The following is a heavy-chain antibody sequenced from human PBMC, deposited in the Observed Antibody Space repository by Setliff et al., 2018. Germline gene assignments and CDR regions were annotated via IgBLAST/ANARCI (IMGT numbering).Heavy chain of an antibody. V-gene: IGHV4-59*08. D-gene: IGHD1-26*01. CDR2: IYYSGSA. CDR1: GGSTSSYY. CDR3: ASRRTGPGGWFDY. Sequence: PSETLSLTCTVSGGSTSSYYWSWIRQPPGKGLEWIGYIYYSGSADYNPSLKSRVTISVDTSKNQFSLKLNSVTAADTAIYYCASRRTGPGGWFDYWGQGTLVTVSS. J-gene: IGHJ5*01.